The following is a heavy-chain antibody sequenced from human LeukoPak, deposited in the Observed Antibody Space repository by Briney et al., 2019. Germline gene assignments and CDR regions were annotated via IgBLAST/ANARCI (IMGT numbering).Heavy chain of an antibody. CDR3: AREYYDFWSGYYNLGY. V-gene: IGHV3-73*01. Sequence: GGSLRLSCAASGFTFSGSAMHWVRQASGKGLEWVGRIRSKANSYATAYAASVKGRFTISRDDSKNTAYLQMNSLRAEDTAVYYCAREYYDFWSGYYNLGYWGQGTLVTVSS. CDR1: GFTFSGSA. D-gene: IGHD3-3*01. J-gene: IGHJ4*02. CDR2: IRSKANSYAT.